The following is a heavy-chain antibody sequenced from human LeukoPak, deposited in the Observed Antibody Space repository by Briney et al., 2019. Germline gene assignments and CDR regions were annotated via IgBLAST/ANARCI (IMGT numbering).Heavy chain of an antibody. V-gene: IGHV3-72*01. CDR3: ARLLGAND. CDR1: GFTFTDHS. D-gene: IGHD1-26*01. CDR2: CRDKANSYTT. Sequence: PGGSLRLSCVASGFTFTDHSMDWVRQAPGKGLEWVGRCRDKANSYTTEYAASVKGRFTISRGDSKNSLYLQMNSLETEDTAVYYCARLLGANDWGQGTLVTASS. J-gene: IGHJ4*02.